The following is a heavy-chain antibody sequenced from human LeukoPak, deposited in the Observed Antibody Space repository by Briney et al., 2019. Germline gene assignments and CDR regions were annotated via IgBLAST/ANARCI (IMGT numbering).Heavy chain of an antibody. J-gene: IGHJ4*02. CDR3: ARLEGGIVVVVAD. Sequence: SETLSLTCTVSGGSISSYYWSWIRQPPGKGLEWIGYIYYSGSTNYNPSLKSRVTISVDTSKNQFSLKLSSVTAAGTAVYYCARLEGGIVVVVADWGQGTLVTVSS. D-gene: IGHD2-15*01. CDR2: IYYSGST. V-gene: IGHV4-59*08. CDR1: GGSISSYY.